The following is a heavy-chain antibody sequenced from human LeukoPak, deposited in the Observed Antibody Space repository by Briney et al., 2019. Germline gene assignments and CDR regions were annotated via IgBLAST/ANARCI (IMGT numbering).Heavy chain of an antibody. CDR3: AREHIAADTRDAFDI. D-gene: IGHD6-13*01. CDR1: GGSLNITNW. CDR2: IQHTGGT. Sequence: SGTLSLTCAVSGGSLNITNWWSGGRPPPGKGLEGSGEIQHTGGTNYNPSLKRRVTISLEKSKNQFSVKLSSVTAADTAVYYCAREHIAADTRDAFDIWGQGTMVTVSS. V-gene: IGHV4-4*02. J-gene: IGHJ3*02.